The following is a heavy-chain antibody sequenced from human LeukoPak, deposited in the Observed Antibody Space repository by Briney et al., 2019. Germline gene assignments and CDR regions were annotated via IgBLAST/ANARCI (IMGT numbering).Heavy chain of an antibody. CDR3: VRQVSNAFDI. Sequence: PGESLKISCKGSGYSFTSYWIGWVRQMPGKGQEWMGMIDPGDSDTRYSPSFQGQVTISADKSISTAYLQWSNLRASDTAMYYCVRQVSNAFDIWGQGTMVIVSS. V-gene: IGHV5-51*01. CDR1: GYSFTSYW. CDR2: IDPGDSDT. J-gene: IGHJ3*02. D-gene: IGHD5/OR15-5a*01.